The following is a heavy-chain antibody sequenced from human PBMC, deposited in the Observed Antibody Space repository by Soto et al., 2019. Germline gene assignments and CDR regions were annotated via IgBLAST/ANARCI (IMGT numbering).Heavy chain of an antibody. D-gene: IGHD3-10*01. CDR1: EFGFSSYM. CDR3: ARVLYYFGSMDV. J-gene: IGHJ6*02. Sequence: GGALKLYCVASEFGFSSYMMNWVRQAPGKGLEWVSSVTGSSSYMYYADSVKGRFTISRDNAQNSLYLEMNSLRAEDTAVYYCARVLYYFGSMDVWGQGTTVTVSS. V-gene: IGHV3-21*03. CDR2: VTGSSSYM.